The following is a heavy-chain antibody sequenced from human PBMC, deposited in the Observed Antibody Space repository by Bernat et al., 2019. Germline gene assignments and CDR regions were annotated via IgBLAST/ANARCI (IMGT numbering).Heavy chain of an antibody. V-gene: IGHV3-33*01. CDR3: ARDSEGGYLLDY. J-gene: IGHJ4*02. CDR2: IWYDGSNK. D-gene: IGHD5-12*01. CDR1: GFTFSSYG. Sequence: VQLVESGGGVVQPGRSLRLSCAASGFTFSSYGMHWVRQAPGKGLEWVAVIWYDGSNKYYADSVKGRFTISRDNSKNTLYLQMNSLRAEDTAVYYCARDSEGGYLLDYWGQGTLVTVS.